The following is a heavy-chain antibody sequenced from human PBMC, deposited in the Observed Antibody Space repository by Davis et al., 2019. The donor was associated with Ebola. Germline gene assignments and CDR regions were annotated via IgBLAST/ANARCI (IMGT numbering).Heavy chain of an antibody. Sequence: ASVKVSCKASGYTFTSYALNWVRQAPGQGLVWMGWINTNTGNPTYAQGFTRRFVFSLDTSVRKTYLQISSLKAEDTAVYYCARDSNGPLGVDDQYYYGMDVWGQGTTVTVSS. CDR2: INTNTGNP. V-gene: IGHV7-4-1*02. J-gene: IGHJ6*02. CDR1: GYTFTSYA. D-gene: IGHD2-8*01. CDR3: ARDSNGPLGVDDQYYYGMDV.